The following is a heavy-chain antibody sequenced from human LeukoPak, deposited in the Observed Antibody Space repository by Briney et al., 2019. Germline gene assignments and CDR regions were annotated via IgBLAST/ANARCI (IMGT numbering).Heavy chain of an antibody. Sequence: PSETLSLTCTVSGGSISSSSYYWGWIRQPPGKGLEWIGEINHSGSTNYNPSLKSRVTISVDTSKNQFSLKLSSVTAADTAVYYCASHYYDSSGYYYVRQFDYWGQGTLVTVSS. D-gene: IGHD3-22*01. J-gene: IGHJ4*02. CDR1: GGSISSSSYY. CDR2: INHSGST. CDR3: ASHYYDSSGYYYVRQFDY. V-gene: IGHV4-39*07.